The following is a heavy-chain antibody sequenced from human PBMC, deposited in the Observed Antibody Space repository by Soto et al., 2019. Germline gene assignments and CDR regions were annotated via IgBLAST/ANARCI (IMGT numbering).Heavy chain of an antibody. J-gene: IGHJ4*02. CDR1: GFTFSSYG. CDR2: ISYDGSNK. V-gene: IGHV3-30*18. D-gene: IGHD6-13*01. CDR3: AKEYRIIAAAGTGYFDY. Sequence: QVPLVESGGGVVQPWRSLRLSCAASGFTFSSYGMHWVRQAPGKWLEWVAVISYDGSNKYYADSVKARFTISRDNSKNTLYLQMNSLRAEDTAVYYCAKEYRIIAAAGTGYFDYWGQGTLVTVSS.